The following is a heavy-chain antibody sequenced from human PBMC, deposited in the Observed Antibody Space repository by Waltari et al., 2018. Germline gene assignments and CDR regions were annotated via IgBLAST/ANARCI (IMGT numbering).Heavy chain of an antibody. CDR2: INTNSGNP. D-gene: IGHD2-2*01. CDR3: AREVVPAATIVVNWFDP. Sequence: QVELVQSGPELKKPGASVKVSCRASGYSFTSYAIHWVRQAPGRGFELMGWINTNSGNPTYVQGFTGRFVFSLDTSVSTAFLQINSLEAEGTAVYYCAREVVPAATIVVNWFDPWGQGTLVTVSS. V-gene: IGHV7-4-1*02. CDR1: GYSFTSYA. J-gene: IGHJ5*02.